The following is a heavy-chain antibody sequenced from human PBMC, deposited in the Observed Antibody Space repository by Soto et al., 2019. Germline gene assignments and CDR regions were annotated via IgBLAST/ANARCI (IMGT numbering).Heavy chain of an antibody. D-gene: IGHD1-20*01. Sequence: EVQLVESGGGLVKPGGSLRLFCAASGLNFSTYTMTWVRQAPGKGLEWVSSISSSSNYIYYADSVTGRFTISGDNAKNQLYLQTNTLRGENTVVYYCAREPNWNEGALPMGYWGQGTLVTVYS. CDR2: ISSSSNYI. CDR3: AREPNWNEGALPMGY. CDR1: GLNFSTYT. J-gene: IGHJ4*02. V-gene: IGHV3-21*01.